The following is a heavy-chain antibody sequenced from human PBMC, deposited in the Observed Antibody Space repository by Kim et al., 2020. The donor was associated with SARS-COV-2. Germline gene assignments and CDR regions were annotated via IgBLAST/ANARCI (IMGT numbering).Heavy chain of an antibody. Sequence: GGSLRLSCAASGFTFSSYGMHWVRQAPGKGLEWVAVISYDGSNKYYADSVKGRFTISRDNSKNTLYLQMNSLRAEDTAVYYCAKDQDGVGAVDYWGQGTLVTVSS. CDR2: ISYDGSNK. CDR3: AKDQDGVGAVDY. D-gene: IGHD1-26*01. CDR1: GFTFSSYG. V-gene: IGHV3-30*18. J-gene: IGHJ4*02.